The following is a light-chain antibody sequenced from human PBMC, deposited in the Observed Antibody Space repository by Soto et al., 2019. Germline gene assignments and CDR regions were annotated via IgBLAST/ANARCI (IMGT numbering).Light chain of an antibody. CDR3: QKYNSGLT. V-gene: IGKV1-27*01. J-gene: IGKJ4*01. CDR1: QGISNY. CDR2: AAS. Sequence: IQMTQFPSSLSASVGDRVTITCRASQGISNYLAWYQQKPGKVPKLLIYAASTLQSGVPSRFSGSGSGTDFTLTISSLQPEDVATYYCQKYNSGLTFGGGTKVDIK.